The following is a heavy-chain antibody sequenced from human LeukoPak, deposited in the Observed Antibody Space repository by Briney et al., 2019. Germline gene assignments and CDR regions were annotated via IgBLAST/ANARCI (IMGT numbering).Heavy chain of an antibody. Sequence: GGSLRLSCAASGFTFSSYEMNWVRQAPGKGLEWVSYISSSGSTIYYADSVKGRFTISRDNAKNSLYLQMNSLRAEDTAVYYCARSRLYYYGSGSYYDYWGQGTLVTVSS. V-gene: IGHV3-48*03. CDR3: ARSRLYYYGSGSYYDY. J-gene: IGHJ4*02. CDR2: ISSSGSTI. CDR1: GFTFSSYE. D-gene: IGHD3-10*01.